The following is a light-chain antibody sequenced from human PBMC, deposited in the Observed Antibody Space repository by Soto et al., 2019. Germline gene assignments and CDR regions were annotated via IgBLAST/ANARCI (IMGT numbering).Light chain of an antibody. Sequence: EIVLTQSPGTLSLSPGERATLSCRASQSVSSSYLAWYQQKPGQAPRLLIYGASSRDTGIPDRFSGSGYGTDFTITISRLEPEDFAVYYCQQYGSSPRFTFGPGTKVDIK. CDR3: QQYGSSPRFT. CDR2: GAS. CDR1: QSVSSSY. J-gene: IGKJ3*01. V-gene: IGKV3-20*01.